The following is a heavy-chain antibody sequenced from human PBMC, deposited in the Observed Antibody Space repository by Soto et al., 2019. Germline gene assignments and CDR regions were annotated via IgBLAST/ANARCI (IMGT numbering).Heavy chain of an antibody. J-gene: IGHJ4*02. CDR1: GDSVSNDNYY. D-gene: IGHD3-16*01. V-gene: IGHV4-61*01. Sequence: PSETLSLTCAVSGDSVSNDNYYWSWIRQPPGKGLEWIGYIYYSGTTNYNSYLKSRLSLSVDMSKNQFSLKLASVTAADTAVYFCARSPRGRTASTFDYWGRGALVTVSS. CDR2: IYYSGTT. CDR3: ARSPRGRTASTFDY.